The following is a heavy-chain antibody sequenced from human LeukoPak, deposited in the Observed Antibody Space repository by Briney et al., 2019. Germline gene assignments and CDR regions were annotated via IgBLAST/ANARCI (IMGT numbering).Heavy chain of an antibody. CDR3: ARDVGATSTTVGSY. CDR2: ISYDG. V-gene: IGHV3-30*04. CDR1: GFTFSSYA. J-gene: IGHJ4*02. Sequence: PGGSLRLSCAASGFTFSSYAMHWVRQAPGKGLEWVAVISYDGNYADSVKGRFTISRDNSKNTLYLQMNSLRAEDTAVYYCARDVGATSTTVGSYWGQGTLVTVSS. D-gene: IGHD4-23*01.